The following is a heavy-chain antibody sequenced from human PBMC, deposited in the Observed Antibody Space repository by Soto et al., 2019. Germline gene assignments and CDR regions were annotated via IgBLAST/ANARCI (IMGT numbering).Heavy chain of an antibody. CDR2: IKQDGSEK. J-gene: IGHJ4*02. CDR1: GFTFSGYW. D-gene: IGHD6-19*01. Sequence: GGSLRLSCAASGFTFSGYWMSWVRQAPGKGLEWVANIKQDGSEKYYVDSVKGRFTISRDNSKNTLYLQMNSLRAEDTAVYYCASEVVAVAGTGDDYWGQGTLVTVSS. V-gene: IGHV3-7*01. CDR3: ASEVVAVAGTGDDY.